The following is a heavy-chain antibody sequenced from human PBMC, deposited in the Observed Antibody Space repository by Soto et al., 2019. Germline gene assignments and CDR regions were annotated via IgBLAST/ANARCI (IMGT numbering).Heavy chain of an antibody. J-gene: IGHJ4*02. CDR3: ASLYSGYGFGY. CDR2: IYHSGST. Sequence: QLQLQESGSGLVKPSQTLSLTCAVSGGSISSGGYSWSWIRQPPGKGLEWIGYIYHSGSTYYNPSLKSRVTISVDRSTNQFSLKLSSVTAADTAVYYCASLYSGYGFGYWGQGTLVTVSS. D-gene: IGHD5-12*01. V-gene: IGHV4-30-2*01. CDR1: GGSISSGGYS.